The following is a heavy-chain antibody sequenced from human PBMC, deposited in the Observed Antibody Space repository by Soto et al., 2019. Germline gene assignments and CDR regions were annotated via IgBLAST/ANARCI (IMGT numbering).Heavy chain of an antibody. V-gene: IGHV1-2*04. Sequence: GASVKVSCKASGYTFTGYYMHWVRQAPGQGLDWMGWINPNSGGTNYAQKFQGWVTMTRDTSISTAYMELSRLRSDDTAVYYCAREKVITIFGVVPPRAFDIWGQGTMVTVSS. J-gene: IGHJ3*02. CDR3: AREKVITIFGVVPPRAFDI. CDR2: INPNSGGT. CDR1: GYTFTGYY. D-gene: IGHD3-3*01.